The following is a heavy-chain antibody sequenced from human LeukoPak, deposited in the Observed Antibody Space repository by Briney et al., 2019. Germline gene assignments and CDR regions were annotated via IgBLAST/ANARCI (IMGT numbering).Heavy chain of an antibody. CDR2: IYYSGST. J-gene: IGHJ4*02. D-gene: IGHD4-17*01. V-gene: IGHV4-59*08. Sequence: PSETLSLTCTVSGGSISIYYWSWIRQPPGKGLEWIGYIYYSGSTNYNPSLKSRVTISVDTSKSQFSLKLSSVTAADTAVYYCARLPRGYYGDYQIDYWGQGTLVTVSS. CDR1: GGSISIYY. CDR3: ARLPRGYYGDYQIDY.